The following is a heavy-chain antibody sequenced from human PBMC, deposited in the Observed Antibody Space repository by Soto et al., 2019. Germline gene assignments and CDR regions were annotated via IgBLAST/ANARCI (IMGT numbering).Heavy chain of an antibody. J-gene: IGHJ4*02. CDR1: QFTFSSFG. CDR2: IAYDGTNK. D-gene: IGHD3-22*01. Sequence: PGGSLRLSCADSQFTFSSFGMHWVRQAPGKGLEWVAVIAYDGTNKHYADSVKGRFTISRDNSKNTLYLQMNSLRAEDTALYYCAKDLTPNVYDPGGPGYWGQGTLVTVSS. CDR3: AKDLTPNVYDPGGPGY. V-gene: IGHV3-30*18.